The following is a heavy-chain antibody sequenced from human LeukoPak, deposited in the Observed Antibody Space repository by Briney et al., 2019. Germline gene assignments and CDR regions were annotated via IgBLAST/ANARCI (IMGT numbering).Heavy chain of an antibody. Sequence: GGSLRLSCAASGFTFSSYWMHWVRQAPGKGLVWVSRINSDGSYTSCADSVKGRFTISRDNAKNTLYLQINSLRAEDTAVYYCARGSTGYSSSWYNYWGQGTLVTVSS. D-gene: IGHD6-13*01. V-gene: IGHV3-74*01. CDR2: INSDGSYT. CDR3: ARGSTGYSSSWYNY. CDR1: GFTFSSYW. J-gene: IGHJ4*02.